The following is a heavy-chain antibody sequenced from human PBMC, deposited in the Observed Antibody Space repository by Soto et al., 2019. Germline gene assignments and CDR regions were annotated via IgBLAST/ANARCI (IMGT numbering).Heavy chain of an antibody. D-gene: IGHD6-13*01. Sequence: AVKVSCKASGGTFSRYAISWVGQDPAQGLEWMGGILHFFGTANYAQKLQRRDTITADKSTSTDYMVPSSQRFEDTAVYYCARSAYRRSWAHYYYSYSMDVWGPGTTVTFSS. CDR2: ILHFFGTA. CDR3: ARSAYRRSWAHYYYSYSMDV. J-gene: IGHJ6*02. V-gene: IGHV1-69*06. CDR1: GGTFSRYA.